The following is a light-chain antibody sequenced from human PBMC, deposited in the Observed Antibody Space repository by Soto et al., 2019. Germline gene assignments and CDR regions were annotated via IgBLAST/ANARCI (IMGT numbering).Light chain of an antibody. V-gene: IGLV1-44*01. CDR3: AAGDVPLTGHV. CDR1: TSNIGENT. Sequence: QSVLTQPPSVSGTLGQGVTISCSGSTSNIGENTVAWFQQLPGTAPKVLIYVTDRRPSGVPDRFSGSKSGTSAYLAISGLQSEDEADYYCAAGDVPLTGHVFGTGTRVTVL. CDR2: VTD. J-gene: IGLJ1*01.